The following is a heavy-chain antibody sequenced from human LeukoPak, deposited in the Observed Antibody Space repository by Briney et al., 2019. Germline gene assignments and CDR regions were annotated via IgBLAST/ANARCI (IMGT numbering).Heavy chain of an antibody. CDR1: GFTFSSYS. D-gene: IGHD3-9*01. CDR2: ISSSSSTI. CDR3: ARALRYFDWLSTSPEYNWFDP. Sequence: PGGPLRLSCAASGFTFSSYSMNWFRQAPGKGLEWVSYISSSSSTIYYADSVKGRFTISRDNAKNSLYLQMNSLRAEDTAVYYCARALRYFDWLSTSPEYNWFDPWGQGTLVTVSS. J-gene: IGHJ5*02. V-gene: IGHV3-48*01.